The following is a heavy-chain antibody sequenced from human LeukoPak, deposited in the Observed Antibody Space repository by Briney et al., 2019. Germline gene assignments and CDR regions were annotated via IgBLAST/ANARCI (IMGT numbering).Heavy chain of an antibody. CDR2: IIPIFGTA. J-gene: IGHJ5*02. V-gene: IGHV1-69*05. D-gene: IGHD6-6*01. Sequence: SVKVSCXASGGTFSSYAISWVRQAPGQGLEWMGRIIPIFGTANYAQKFQGRVTITTDESTSTAYMELSSLRSEDTAVYYCAEGSSARNWFDPWGQGTLVTVSS. CDR3: AEGSSARNWFDP. CDR1: GGTFSSYA.